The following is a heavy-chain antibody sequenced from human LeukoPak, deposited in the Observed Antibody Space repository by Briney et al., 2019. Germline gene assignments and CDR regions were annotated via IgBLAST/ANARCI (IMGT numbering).Heavy chain of an antibody. CDR1: GFTFSNYV. D-gene: IGHD2-2*01. CDR2: ISSTGSGI. V-gene: IGHV3-48*03. Sequence: PGGSLRLSCAASGFTFSNYVMNWVRQAPGKGLEWVSFISSTGSGIYYADSVKGRFTISRDNAKNTLYLQMNSLRAEDTAVYYCAKSYCSSTSCYTDYWGQGTLVTVSS. CDR3: AKSYCSSTSCYTDY. J-gene: IGHJ4*02.